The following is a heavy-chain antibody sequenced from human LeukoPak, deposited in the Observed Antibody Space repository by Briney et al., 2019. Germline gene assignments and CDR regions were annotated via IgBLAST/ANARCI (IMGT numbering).Heavy chain of an antibody. J-gene: IGHJ3*02. D-gene: IGHD1-26*01. CDR1: GFTFSSYG. V-gene: IGHV3-30*02. CDR3: AKDSRLGAKRGGDAFDI. CDR2: IRYDGSNK. Sequence: GGSLRLSCAASGFTFSSYGMHWVRQAPGKGLEWVAFIRYDGSNKYYADSVKGRFTISRDNSKNTLYLQMNSLRAEDTAVYYCAKDSRLGAKRGGDAFDIWGQGTMVTVSS.